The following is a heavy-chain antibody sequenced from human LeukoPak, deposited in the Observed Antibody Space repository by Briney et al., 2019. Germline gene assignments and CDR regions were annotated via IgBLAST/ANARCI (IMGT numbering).Heavy chain of an antibody. CDR3: ARGSHSSGWYYFDY. CDR2: IANDGRNR. D-gene: IGHD6-19*01. J-gene: IGHJ4*02. CDR1: GFTFNSYG. V-gene: IGHV3-30*03. Sequence: PGRSLRLSCAPSGFTFNSYGMHWVRQAPGKGLEWVAVIANDGRNRYYVDSVKGRFTISRDNSKNTLYLQMNSLRAEDTAVYYCARGSHSSGWYYFDYWGQGTLVTVSS.